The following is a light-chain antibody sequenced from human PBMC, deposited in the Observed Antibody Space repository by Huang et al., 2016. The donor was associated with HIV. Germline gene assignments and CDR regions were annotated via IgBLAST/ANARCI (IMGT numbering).Light chain of an antibody. V-gene: IGKV3-11*01. CDR3: QQRDNWPPMYT. Sequence: EIVLTQSPDTLSLSPGERATLCRASQTVSKYLAWYQHKPGQSPRLLIYDASKRAAGIPARFSGSGSGTDFTLSISSLEPEDFAVYYCQQRDNWPPMYTFGQGTKLEIK. J-gene: IGKJ2*01. CDR1: QTVSKY. CDR2: DAS.